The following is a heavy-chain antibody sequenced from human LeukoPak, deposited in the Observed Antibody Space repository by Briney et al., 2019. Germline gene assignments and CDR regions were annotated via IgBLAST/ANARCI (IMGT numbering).Heavy chain of an antibody. D-gene: IGHD1-26*01. Sequence: ASVKVSCKASGYTFTGYYMHWVRQAPGQGLEWMGWINPNSGGTNYAQKFQGRVTVTRDTSISTAYMELSRLRSDDTAVYYCARGGLYSGSYYSDDYWGQGTLVTVSS. J-gene: IGHJ4*02. CDR2: INPNSGGT. V-gene: IGHV1-2*02. CDR3: ARGGLYSGSYYSDDY. CDR1: GYTFTGYY.